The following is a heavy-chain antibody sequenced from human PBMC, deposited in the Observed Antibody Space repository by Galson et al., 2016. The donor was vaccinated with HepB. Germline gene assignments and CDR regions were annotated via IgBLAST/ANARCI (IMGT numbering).Heavy chain of an antibody. Sequence: SLRLSCAASGFTFSTYTLNWVRQAPGKGLEWVSSIKNSNSDVYYEDSVKGRFTISRDNAENSLYLQMDSLTAEDTAMHYCARARIAALGTGAFDMWGQGTMVTVSS. CDR1: GFTFSTYT. CDR2: IKNSNSDV. J-gene: IGHJ3*02. D-gene: IGHD6-13*01. CDR3: ARARIAALGTGAFDM. V-gene: IGHV3-21*01.